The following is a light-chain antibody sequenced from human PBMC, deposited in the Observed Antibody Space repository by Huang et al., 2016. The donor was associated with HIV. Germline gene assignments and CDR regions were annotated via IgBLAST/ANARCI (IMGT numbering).Light chain of an antibody. J-gene: IGKJ4*01. CDR2: DAS. Sequence: DIVLTQSPATLSLSPGERATLSCRASQNVSKYFAWYQQNPGEAPRLLIYDASCRATGIPARFSGSGSGTDFTLTINSLEPEDSAVSYYQQRSNWPPLTFGGGTKVEI. CDR3: QQRSNWPPLT. CDR1: QNVSKY. V-gene: IGKV3-11*01.